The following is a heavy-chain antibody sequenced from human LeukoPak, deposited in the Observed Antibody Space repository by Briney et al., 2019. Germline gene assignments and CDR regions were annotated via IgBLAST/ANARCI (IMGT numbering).Heavy chain of an antibody. D-gene: IGHD6-13*01. CDR1: GGSIXXXX. CDR3: ARVMFDSSSWLYXXGMDV. J-gene: IGHJ6*02. V-gene: IGHV4-59*01. Sequence: SLTXTVSGGSIXXXXXSWXXXXPXXGXEWXXXXYYSGSTNYNPSLKSRVTISVDTSKNQFSLKLSSVTAADTAVYYCARVMFDSSSWLYXXGMDVWGQGTTVTXXS. CDR2: XYYSGST.